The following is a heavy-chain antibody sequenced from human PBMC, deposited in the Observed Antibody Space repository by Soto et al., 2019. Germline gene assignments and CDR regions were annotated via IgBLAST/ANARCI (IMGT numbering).Heavy chain of an antibody. CDR3: ARDRGSYELDY. V-gene: IGHV1-18*01. CDR1: GYTFTSYG. CDR2: ISANNGNT. D-gene: IGHD1-26*01. J-gene: IGHJ4*02. Sequence: QVQLVQSGAEVKKPGASVKVSCKASGYTFTSYGISWVRQAPGQGLEWMGWISANNGNTNYVQKLQGRVTMTTDTPTSTAYRERRSLRSDDTAVYYCARDRGSYELDYWGQGTLVTVSS.